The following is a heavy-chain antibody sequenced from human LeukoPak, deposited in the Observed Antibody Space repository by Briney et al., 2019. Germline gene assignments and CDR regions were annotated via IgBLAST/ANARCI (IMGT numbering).Heavy chain of an antibody. CDR2: IYYSGST. D-gene: IGHD2-15*01. V-gene: IGHV4-39*01. CDR1: GGSISSSSYY. CDR3: ARPALGAFDI. J-gene: IGHJ3*02. Sequence: SETLSLTCTVSGGSISSSSYYWGALGQSPGKGLEWIGSIYYSGSTYYNPSLKSRVTISVATSKNQFSLKVSSVTAAETAVYYCARPALGAFDIWGQGTMVTVSS.